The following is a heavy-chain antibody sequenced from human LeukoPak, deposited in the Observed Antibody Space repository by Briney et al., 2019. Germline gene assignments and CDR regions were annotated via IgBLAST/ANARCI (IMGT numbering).Heavy chain of an antibody. V-gene: IGHV4-39*07. Sequence: SETLSLTCTVSGDSISSSSYYWGWIRQPPGKGLEWIGSIYYSGSTHYNPSLKSRVTISVDTSKTQFSLKLRSVTAADTAVYYCARQYCSGGSCYLRNYNWFDPWGQGTLVTVSS. CDR1: GDSISSSSYY. J-gene: IGHJ5*02. CDR3: ARQYCSGGSCYLRNYNWFDP. D-gene: IGHD2-15*01. CDR2: IYYSGST.